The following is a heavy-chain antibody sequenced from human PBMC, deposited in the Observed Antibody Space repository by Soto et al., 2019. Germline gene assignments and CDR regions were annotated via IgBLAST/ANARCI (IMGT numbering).Heavy chain of an antibody. Sequence: QVQLQESGPGLVKPSETLSLTCTVSGGSISSYYWSWIRQPPGKGLEWIGYIYYSGSTNYNPSLKSRVTISVDTSKNQFSLKLSSVTAADTAVYYCARDHRLVRGLIMINWFDPWCQGSLVTVSS. D-gene: IGHD3-10*01. CDR3: ARDHRLVRGLIMINWFDP. CDR1: GGSISSYY. V-gene: IGHV4-59*01. CDR2: IYYSGST. J-gene: IGHJ5*02.